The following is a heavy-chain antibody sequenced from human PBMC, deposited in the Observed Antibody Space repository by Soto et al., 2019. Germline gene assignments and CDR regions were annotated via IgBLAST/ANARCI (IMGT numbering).Heavy chain of an antibody. CDR1: GYAFTGYY. Sequence: ASVKVSCKSSGYAFTGYYIHWVRQAPGQGLEWMGWINPNSGDTNYAQKFQGRVTMTRDTSFSTAYMELSSLRSDDTAVYYCATRYSFDYWGQGTLVTVSS. CDR2: INPNSGDT. D-gene: IGHD5-18*01. V-gene: IGHV1-2*02. CDR3: ATRYSFDY. J-gene: IGHJ4*02.